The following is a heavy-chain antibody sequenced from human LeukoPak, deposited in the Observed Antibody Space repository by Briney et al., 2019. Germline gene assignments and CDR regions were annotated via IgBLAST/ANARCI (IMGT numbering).Heavy chain of an antibody. CDR1: GFTFSSYS. CDR2: ISSSSSTI. CDR3: ARGFFSVVAAKIDY. D-gene: IGHD2-15*01. J-gene: IGHJ4*02. Sequence: GGSLRLSCAASGFTFSSYSMTWVRQAPGKGLEWVSYISSSSSTIYYADSVKGRFTISRDNAKNSLYLQMNSLRAEDTAVYYCARGFFSVVAAKIDYWGQGTLVTVSS. V-gene: IGHV3-48*01.